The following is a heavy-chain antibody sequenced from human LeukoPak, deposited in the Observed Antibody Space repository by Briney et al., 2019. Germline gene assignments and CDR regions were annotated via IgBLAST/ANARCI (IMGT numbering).Heavy chain of an antibody. Sequence: PGGSLRLSCAASGLTVRNNYMSWVRQAPGKGLEWVSVVYSDGSTYYEDSVKGRFTISRDTSKNTLSLQMNSLGVEDTAVYYCAREKGRGVISPYYDYWGQGTLVTVS. V-gene: IGHV3-53*01. CDR2: VYSDGST. J-gene: IGHJ4*02. CDR1: GLTVRNNY. D-gene: IGHD3-10*01. CDR3: AREKGRGVISPYYDY.